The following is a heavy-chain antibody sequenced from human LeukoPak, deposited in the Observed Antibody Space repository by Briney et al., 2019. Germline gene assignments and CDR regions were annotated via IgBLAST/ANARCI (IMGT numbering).Heavy chain of an antibody. J-gene: IGHJ6*02. CDR2: TYYRSKWYA. V-gene: IGHV6-1*01. D-gene: IGHD1-1*01. CDR3: ATYNMDV. CDR1: GDSFSRNSAT. Sequence: PSQTLSLTCAISGDSFSRNSATWNWIRQSPSRGLEWLGRTYYRSKWYADYAESVKSRTTINADTAKNQFSLQLNSVTPEDTAVYYCATYNMDVWGQGTTVTVSS.